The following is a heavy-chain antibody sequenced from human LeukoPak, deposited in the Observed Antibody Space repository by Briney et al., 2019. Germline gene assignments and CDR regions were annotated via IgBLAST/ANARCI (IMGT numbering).Heavy chain of an antibody. J-gene: IGHJ4*02. Sequence: GGSLRLSCAASGFTFSSYWMSWVRQAPGKGLEWVANIKQDGSEKYYVDSVKGRFTISRDNAKNSLYLQMNSLRAEDTAVYYCARDGPSYYYGSGSPRWGQGTLVTVSS. CDR2: IKQDGSEK. CDR1: GFTFSSYW. CDR3: ARDGPSYYYGSGSPR. D-gene: IGHD3-10*01. V-gene: IGHV3-7*01.